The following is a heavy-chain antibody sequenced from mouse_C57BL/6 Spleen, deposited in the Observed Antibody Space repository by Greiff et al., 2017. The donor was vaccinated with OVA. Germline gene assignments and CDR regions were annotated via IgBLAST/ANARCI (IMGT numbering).Heavy chain of an antibody. D-gene: IGHD1-1*01. Sequence: EVKLLESGGGLVQPGGSLKLSCAASGIDFSRYWMSWVRRAPGKGLEWIGEINPDSSTINYAPSLKDKFIISRDNAKNTLYLQMSKVRSEDTALYYCAREESGSSYEGAMDYWGQGTSVTVSS. J-gene: IGHJ4*01. CDR1: GIDFSRYW. V-gene: IGHV4-1*01. CDR2: INPDSSTI. CDR3: AREESGSSYEGAMDY.